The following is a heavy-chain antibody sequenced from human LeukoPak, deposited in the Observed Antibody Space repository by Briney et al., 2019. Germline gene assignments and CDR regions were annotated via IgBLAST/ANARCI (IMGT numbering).Heavy chain of an antibody. V-gene: IGHV3-74*01. CDR2: INSDGSST. D-gene: IGHD1-20*01. CDR1: GFTFTVYA. CDR3: AREESITGTTGGSFDY. Sequence: GGSLRLSCAASGFTFTVYAMVWVRQAPGKGLEWVSRINSDGSSTSYADSVKGRFTISRDNAKNTLYLQMNSLRAEDTAVYYCAREESITGTTGGSFDYWGQGTLVTVSS. J-gene: IGHJ4*02.